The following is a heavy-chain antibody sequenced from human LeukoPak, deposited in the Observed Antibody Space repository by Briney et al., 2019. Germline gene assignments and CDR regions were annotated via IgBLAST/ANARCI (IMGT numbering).Heavy chain of an antibody. D-gene: IGHD5-18*01. CDR2: INPSGGST. CDR3: ARDQFFARLVDTAMVHRGGFDY. J-gene: IGHJ4*02. Sequence: ASVKASCKASGYTFTSYYMHWVRQAPGQGLEWMGIINPSGGSTSYAQKFQGRVTMTRDTSTSTVYMELSSLRSEDTAVYYCARDQFFARLVDTAMVHRGGFDYWGQGTLVTVSS. CDR1: GYTFTSYY. V-gene: IGHV1-46*01.